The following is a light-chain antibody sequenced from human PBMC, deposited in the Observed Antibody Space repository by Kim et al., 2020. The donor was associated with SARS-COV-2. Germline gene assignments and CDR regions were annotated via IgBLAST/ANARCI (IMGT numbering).Light chain of an antibody. Sequence: GQRVTISWSGRVSNTGSNSVYCYHQLPGTAPQLLIYRNNQRPSGVPDRFSGSKSGTSASLAISGLRSEDEADYYCAAWDDSLSGVVFGGGTQLTVL. J-gene: IGLJ2*01. V-gene: IGLV1-47*01. CDR3: AAWDDSLSGVV. CDR1: VSNTGSNS. CDR2: RNN.